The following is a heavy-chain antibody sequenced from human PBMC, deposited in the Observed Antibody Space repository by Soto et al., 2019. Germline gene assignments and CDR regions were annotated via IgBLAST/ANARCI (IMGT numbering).Heavy chain of an antibody. Sequence: TLSLTCSGSGDSISRIDDYWTWIRRHPETGLEWIGNIYFRGNTYYSPSLESRLTISVDTSKNQFPLKLTSVTAADTAVDYCAREGGSYDSGGYLIRSAFDICGQGAMVTVTS. CDR2: IYFRGNT. CDR3: AREGGSYDSGGYLIRSAFDI. D-gene: IGHD3-22*01. J-gene: IGHJ3*02. V-gene: IGHV4-31*03. CDR1: GDSISRIDDY.